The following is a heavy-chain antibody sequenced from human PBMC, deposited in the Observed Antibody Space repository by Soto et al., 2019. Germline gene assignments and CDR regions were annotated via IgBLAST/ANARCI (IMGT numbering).Heavy chain of an antibody. Sequence: YYWSWIRQHPGKGLEWIGYIYHSGTTYYNPSLQSRVSISLDTSKNQFSLKLSSVTAADTAVYYCARVRAYSYGYADYWGQGTQVPVSS. CDR3: ARVRAYSYGYADY. D-gene: IGHD5-18*01. CDR1: YY. V-gene: IGHV4-30-4*06. CDR2: IYHSGTT. J-gene: IGHJ4*02.